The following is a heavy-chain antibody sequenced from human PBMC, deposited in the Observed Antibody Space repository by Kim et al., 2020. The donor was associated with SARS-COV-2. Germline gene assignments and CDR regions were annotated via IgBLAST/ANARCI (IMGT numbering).Heavy chain of an antibody. CDR1: GFTFSTYS. CDR3: ARDHLDRIFDP. D-gene: IGHD3-22*01. CDR2: ISTMSSYI. V-gene: IGHV3-21*01. Sequence: GGSLRLSCAASGFTFSTYSMTWVRQAPGKGLEWVSSISTMSSYIYYADSVKGRFTISRDNAKNSLYLQMNSLRAEDTAIYYCARDHLDRIFDPWGQGTRVTVSS. J-gene: IGHJ5*02.